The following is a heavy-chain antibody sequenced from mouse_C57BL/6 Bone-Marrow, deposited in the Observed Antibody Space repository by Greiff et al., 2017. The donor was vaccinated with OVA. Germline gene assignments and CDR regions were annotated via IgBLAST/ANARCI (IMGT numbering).Heavy chain of an antibody. D-gene: IGHD4-1*01. CDR3: ASLGRAMDY. CDR1: GFTFSSYG. Sequence: DVKLVESGGDLVKPGGSLKLSCAASGFTFSSYGMSWVRQTPDKRLEWVATISSGGSYTYYPDSVTGRFTISRDNAKNTLYLQMSSLKSEDTAMYYCASLGRAMDYWGQGTSVTVSS. J-gene: IGHJ4*01. CDR2: ISSGGSYT. V-gene: IGHV5-6*02.